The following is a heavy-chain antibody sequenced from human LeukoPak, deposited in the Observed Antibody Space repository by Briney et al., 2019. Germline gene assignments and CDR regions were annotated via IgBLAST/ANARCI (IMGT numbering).Heavy chain of an antibody. Sequence: PGGSLRLSCAASGFTFKLYWMHWVRQVPGKGPVWVARINDDGSDTVYADSVKGRFTISRDDAKNMLFLQMDNLRAEDTAVYYCVKTYCSITRCSPGFDSWGQGTLVTVSS. V-gene: IGHV3-74*01. CDR3: VKTYCSITRCSPGFDS. J-gene: IGHJ4*02. CDR2: INDDGSDT. D-gene: IGHD3-10*01. CDR1: GFTFKLYW.